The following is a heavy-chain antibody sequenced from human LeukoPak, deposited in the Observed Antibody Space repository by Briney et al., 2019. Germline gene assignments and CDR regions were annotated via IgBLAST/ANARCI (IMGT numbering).Heavy chain of an antibody. Sequence: SETLSPTCTVSGGSISSYYWSWIRQPPGKGLEWIGYIYYSGSTNYNPSLKSRVTISVDTSKNQFSLKLSSVTAADTAVYYCASLPVGAAAGSRPFDYWGQGTLVTVSS. J-gene: IGHJ4*02. CDR3: ASLPVGAAAGSRPFDY. CDR2: IYYSGST. CDR1: GGSISSYY. D-gene: IGHD6-13*01. V-gene: IGHV4-59*08.